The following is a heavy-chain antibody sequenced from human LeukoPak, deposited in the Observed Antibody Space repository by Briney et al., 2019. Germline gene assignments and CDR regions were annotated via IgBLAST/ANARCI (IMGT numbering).Heavy chain of an antibody. CDR3: AKDGGNLPVDY. J-gene: IGHJ4*02. CDR2: IDPSDSYT. D-gene: IGHD4-23*01. CDR1: GYSFTSYW. V-gene: IGHV5-10-1*01. Sequence: GESLKISCKGSGYSFTSYWISWVRQMPGKGLEWMGRIDPSDSYTNYSPSFQGHVTISADKSIRTAYLQWSSLQASDTAMYYCAKDGGNLPVDYWGQGTPVTVSS.